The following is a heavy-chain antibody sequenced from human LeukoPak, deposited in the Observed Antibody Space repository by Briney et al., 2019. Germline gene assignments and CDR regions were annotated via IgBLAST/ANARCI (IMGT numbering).Heavy chain of an antibody. J-gene: IGHJ5*02. Sequence: SETLSLTCTVSGGSISNYYWSWIRQPAGKGLEWIGRIYTSGSTNYNPSLKSRVTMSVDTSKNQFSLKLSSVTAADTAVYYCARDEGGYYGSGSYYNWFDPWGRGTLVTVSS. V-gene: IGHV4-4*07. CDR1: GGSISNYY. D-gene: IGHD3-10*01. CDR3: ARDEGGYYGSGSYYNWFDP. CDR2: IYTSGST.